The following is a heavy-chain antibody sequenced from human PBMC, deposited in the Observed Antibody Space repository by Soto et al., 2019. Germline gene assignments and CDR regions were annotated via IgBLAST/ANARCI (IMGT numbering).Heavy chain of an antibody. Sequence: SETLSLTCTVSGGSISSYYWSWIRQPPGKGLEWIGYIYYSGSTNYNPSLKSRVTISVDTSKNQFSLKLSSVTAADTAVYYCGRSGMITFGGVTPAPHDYWGQGTLVTVSS. CDR2: IYYSGST. V-gene: IGHV4-59*01. CDR1: GGSISSYY. J-gene: IGHJ4*02. D-gene: IGHD3-16*01. CDR3: GRSGMITFGGVTPAPHDY.